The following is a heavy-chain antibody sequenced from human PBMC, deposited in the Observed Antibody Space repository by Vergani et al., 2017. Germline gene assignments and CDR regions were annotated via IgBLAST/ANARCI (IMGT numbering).Heavy chain of an antibody. V-gene: IGHV1-69*08. CDR2: IIPVLGKT. CDR3: ARDTTPPSGDSYGYGGYYYYGMDV. Sequence: QVQLVQSGAEVKKPGSSVKVSCKASGATFRSNTISWVRQVPGQGLEWMGRIIPVLGKTKYAQDFQGRLTITADTSTSTAYMELTSLRSQDTAVYYCARDTTPPSGDSYGYGGYYYYGMDVWGQGTTVTVSS. CDR1: GATFRSNT. J-gene: IGHJ6*02. D-gene: IGHD5-18*01.